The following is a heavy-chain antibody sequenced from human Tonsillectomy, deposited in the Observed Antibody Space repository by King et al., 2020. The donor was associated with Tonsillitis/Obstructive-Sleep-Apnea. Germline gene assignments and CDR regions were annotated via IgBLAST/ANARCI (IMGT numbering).Heavy chain of an antibody. CDR1: GFTFSSYS. Sequence: VQLVESGGGLVQPGGSLRLSCAASGFTFSSYSMHWVRQAPGKGLAWVSRINTDGTSTTSADSVKGRFTISRENAKNTLYLQMDSLRVEDTAIYYCARAPGVARYMNYYFDHWGQGALVTVSS. D-gene: IGHD1-14*01. J-gene: IGHJ4*02. V-gene: IGHV3-74*01. CDR2: INTDGTST. CDR3: ARAPGVARYMNYYFDH.